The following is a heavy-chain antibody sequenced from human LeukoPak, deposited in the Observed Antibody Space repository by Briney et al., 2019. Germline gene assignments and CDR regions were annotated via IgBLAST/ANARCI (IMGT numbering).Heavy chain of an antibody. V-gene: IGHV3-30*03. CDR1: GFTFSSYG. Sequence: GRSLRLSCAASGFTFSSYGMHWVRQAPGKGLEWVAVISYDGSNKYYADSVKGRFTISRDNSKNTLYLQMNSLRAEDTAVYYCARDGVAAADHNYYYYYMDVWGKGTTVTVSS. J-gene: IGHJ6*03. CDR3: ARDGVAAADHNYYYYYMDV. D-gene: IGHD6-13*01. CDR2: ISYDGSNK.